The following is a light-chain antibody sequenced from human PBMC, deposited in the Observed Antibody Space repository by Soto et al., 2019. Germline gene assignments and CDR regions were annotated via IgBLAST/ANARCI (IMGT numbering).Light chain of an antibody. Sequence: DIQMTQSPSTLSASVGDRVTITCRASQSISSWLAWYQQKPGKAPKLLIYDASSLESGVPSRFSGSGSGTEFTITISSLQPDDFATYYCQQYKSYPLTFGGGTKVEIK. V-gene: IGKV1-5*01. J-gene: IGKJ4*01. CDR2: DAS. CDR1: QSISSW. CDR3: QQYKSYPLT.